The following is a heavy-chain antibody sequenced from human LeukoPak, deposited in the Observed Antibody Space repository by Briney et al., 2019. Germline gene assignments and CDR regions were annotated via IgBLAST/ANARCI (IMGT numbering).Heavy chain of an antibody. V-gene: IGHV3-23*01. CDR3: ARDDNGDGMDV. CDR1: GFTFSSHA. J-gene: IGHJ6*02. D-gene: IGHD1-1*01. CDR2: ISGSGGRA. Sequence: GGSLRLSCAASGFTFSSHAMSWVRQAPGKGLEWVSAISGSGGRAYYADSVKGRFTISRDNSKNTLYLQMNSLRAEDTAVYYCARDDNGDGMDVWGQGTTVTVSS.